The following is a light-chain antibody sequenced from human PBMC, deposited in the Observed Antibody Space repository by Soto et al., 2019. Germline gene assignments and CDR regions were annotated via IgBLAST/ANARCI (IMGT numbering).Light chain of an antibody. CDR3: AAWDDSLNGHV. CDR1: SSDAGGYSY. Sequence: QSALTQPASVSGSPGQSITISCTGTSSDAGGYSYVSWYQQVPGTAPKLLIYSSNQRPSGVPDRFSGSKSGTSASLAISGLQSEDEADYYCAAWDDSLNGHVFGTGTKLTVL. J-gene: IGLJ1*01. CDR2: SSN. V-gene: IGLV1-44*01.